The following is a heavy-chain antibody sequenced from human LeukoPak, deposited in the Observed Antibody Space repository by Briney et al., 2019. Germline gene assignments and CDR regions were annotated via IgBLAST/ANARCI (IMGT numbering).Heavy chain of an antibody. J-gene: IGHJ5*01. CDR1: GFTFYIYW. CDR3: VRYFYDSYTSSFRFDS. V-gene: IGHV3-7*03. Sequence: GGSLRLSCAASGFTFYIYWMSWVRQAPGKGLEWVANIRKGGSEIYYADSVRGRFTISRDNAKNSLYLQMNSLRVEDTAIYYCVRYFYDSYTSSFRFDSWGQGTLVTVSS. D-gene: IGHD3-16*01. CDR2: IRKGGSEI.